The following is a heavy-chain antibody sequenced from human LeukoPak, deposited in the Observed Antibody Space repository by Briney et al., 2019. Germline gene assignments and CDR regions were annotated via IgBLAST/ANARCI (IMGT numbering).Heavy chain of an antibody. V-gene: IGHV3-30*04. Sequence: GGSLRLSCAASGFTFSSYAMHWVRQAPGKGLEGVAVISYDGSNKYYADSVKGRFTISRDNSKNTLYLQMNSLRAEDTAVYYCARRAVAATNDYWGQGTLVTVSS. J-gene: IGHJ4*02. CDR3: ARRAVAATNDY. CDR1: GFTFSSYA. D-gene: IGHD2-15*01. CDR2: ISYDGSNK.